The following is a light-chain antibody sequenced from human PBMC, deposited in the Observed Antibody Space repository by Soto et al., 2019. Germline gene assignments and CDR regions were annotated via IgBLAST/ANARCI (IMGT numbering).Light chain of an antibody. CDR1: QGISRW. CDR2: EAS. J-gene: IGKJ5*01. Sequence: DIQMTQSPSSLSASVGDRVTITCLASQGISRWLTWYQQKPGKAPKLLIYEASSLQSGVPSRFSGSGSGTEFALTISGLQPDDFASYYCQQYNSYPITFGQGTRLEI. CDR3: QQYNSYPIT. V-gene: IGKV1-5*01.